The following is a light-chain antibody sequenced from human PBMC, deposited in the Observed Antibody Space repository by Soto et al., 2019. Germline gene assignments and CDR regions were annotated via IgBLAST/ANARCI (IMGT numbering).Light chain of an antibody. J-gene: IGKJ1*01. CDR3: QQYNNWPPWT. CDR2: GAS. V-gene: IGKV3-15*01. Sequence: EIVMTQSPATLSVSPGERVTLSCRASQSVRSNLAWYQQKPGQAPRLLIYGASTRATGIPARFSGSGSGTEFTLPISSLQSEDFAVYYCQQYNNWPPWTFGQGTKVDIK. CDR1: QSVRSN.